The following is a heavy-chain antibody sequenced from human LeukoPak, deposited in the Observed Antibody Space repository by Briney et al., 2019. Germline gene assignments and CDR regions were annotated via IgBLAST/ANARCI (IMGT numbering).Heavy chain of an antibody. D-gene: IGHD3-22*01. CDR2: IYYSGST. CDR1: GGSISSSSYY. CDR3: ARALFDSSGYYFDY. Sequence: SETLSLTCAVYGGSISSSSYYWGWIRQPPGKGLEWIGGIYYSGSTYYNPSLKSRVTISVDTSKNQFSLKLSSVTAADTAVYYCARALFDSSGYYFDYWGQGTLVTVSS. J-gene: IGHJ4*02. V-gene: IGHV4-39*07.